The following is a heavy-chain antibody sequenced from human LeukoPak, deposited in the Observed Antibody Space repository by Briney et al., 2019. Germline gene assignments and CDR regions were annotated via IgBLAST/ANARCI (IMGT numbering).Heavy chain of an antibody. CDR3: ARVERRWDAFDI. CDR2: IYYSGST. CDR1: GGSIGSYY. D-gene: IGHD2-15*01. Sequence: SETLSLTCTVSGGSIGSYYWSWIRQPPGKGLEWIRYIYYSGSTNYNPSLKSRVTISVDTSKNQFSLKLSSVTAADTAVYYCARVERRWDAFDIWGQGTMVTVSS. V-gene: IGHV4-59*01. J-gene: IGHJ3*02.